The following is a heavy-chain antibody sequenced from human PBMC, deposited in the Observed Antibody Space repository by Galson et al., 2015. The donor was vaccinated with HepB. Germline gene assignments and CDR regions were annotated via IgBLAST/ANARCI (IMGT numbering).Heavy chain of an antibody. CDR2: IIPIFGTA. CDR3: ARAVLAAFSSLYY. Sequence: SVKVSCKASGGTFSSYAISWVRQAPGQGLEWMGGIIPIFGTANYAQKFQGRVTITADESTSTAYMELSSLRSEDTAVYYCARAVLAAFSSLYYWGQGTLVTVSS. CDR1: GGTFSSYA. J-gene: IGHJ4*02. V-gene: IGHV1-69*13. D-gene: IGHD6-6*01.